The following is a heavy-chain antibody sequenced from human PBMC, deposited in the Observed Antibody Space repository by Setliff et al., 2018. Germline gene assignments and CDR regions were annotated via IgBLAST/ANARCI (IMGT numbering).Heavy chain of an antibody. J-gene: IGHJ4*02. CDR3: TTSRAPRVVLAADFDL. V-gene: IGHV1-18*01. CDR1: GFNFITYG. CDR2: ISPYSGET. Sequence: ASVRVSCKTSGFNFITYGFSWVRQAPGQGLEWMGWISPYSGETNNAQKFQDRLSVTADTSSKTIYMELRSLTSDDTAVYFCTTSRAPRVVLAADFDLWGQGTLVTVSS. D-gene: IGHD2-21*01.